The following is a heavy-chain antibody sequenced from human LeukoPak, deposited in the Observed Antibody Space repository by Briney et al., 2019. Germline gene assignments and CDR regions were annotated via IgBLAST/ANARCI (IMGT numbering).Heavy chain of an antibody. CDR2: IYNSGST. Sequence: SETLSLTCTVSGGSISSYYWSWIRQPPGKGLEYIGYIYNSGSTNYNPSLKSRVTMSVDTSKNQFSLKLSSVTAADTAVYYCARVTSGLFENWSQGTLVTVSS. CDR3: ARVTSGLFEN. CDR1: GGSISSYY. D-gene: IGHD6-19*01. J-gene: IGHJ4*02. V-gene: IGHV4-59*01.